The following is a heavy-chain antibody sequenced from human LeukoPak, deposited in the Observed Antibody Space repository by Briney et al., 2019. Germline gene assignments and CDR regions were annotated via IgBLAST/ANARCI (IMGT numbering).Heavy chain of an antibody. J-gene: IGHJ4*02. Sequence: SETLSLTCAVYGGSFSGYYWSWIRQPPGEGLEWIGEINHSGSTNYNPSLKSRVTISVDTSKNQFSLKLSSVTAADTAVYYCARGLSYYDSSGHPAGYWGQGTLVTVSS. CDR2: INHSGST. CDR1: GGSFSGYY. D-gene: IGHD3-22*01. CDR3: ARGLSYYDSSGHPAGY. V-gene: IGHV4-34*01.